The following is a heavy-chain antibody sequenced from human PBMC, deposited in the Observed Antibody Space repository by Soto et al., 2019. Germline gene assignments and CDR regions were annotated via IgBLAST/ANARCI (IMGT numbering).Heavy chain of an antibody. V-gene: IGHV4-30-4*01. CDR3: ARVKRYYYDSSGSKRFDY. CDR2: IYYSGST. Sequence: KTSETLSLTCTVSGGSISSGDYYWSWIRQPPGKGLEWIGYIYYSGSTYYNPSLKSRVTISVDTSKNQFSLKLSSVTAADTAVYYCARVKRYYYDSSGSKRFDYWGQGTLVTVSS. D-gene: IGHD3-22*01. J-gene: IGHJ4*02. CDR1: GGSISSGDYY.